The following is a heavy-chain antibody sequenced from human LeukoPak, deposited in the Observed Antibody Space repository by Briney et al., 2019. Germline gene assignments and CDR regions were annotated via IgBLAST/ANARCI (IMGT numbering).Heavy chain of an antibody. D-gene: IGHD6-13*01. Sequence: SETLSLTCTVSGGSISSYYWSWIRQPPGKGLEWIGYIYYSGSTNYNPSLKSRVTISVDTSKNQFSLKLSSVTAADTAVYYCARHEQRLVRSWFDPWGQGTLVTVSS. CDR2: IYYSGST. J-gene: IGHJ5*02. V-gene: IGHV4-59*08. CDR3: ARHEQRLVRSWFDP. CDR1: GGSISSYY.